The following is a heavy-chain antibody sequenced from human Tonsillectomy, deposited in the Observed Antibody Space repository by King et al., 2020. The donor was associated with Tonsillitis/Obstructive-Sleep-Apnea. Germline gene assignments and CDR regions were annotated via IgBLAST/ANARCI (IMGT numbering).Heavy chain of an antibody. CDR2: IYYSGST. V-gene: IGHV4-59*08. D-gene: IGHD6-19*01. CDR3: ARLPGGGSGGARLEYYYYGRDV. J-gene: IGHJ6*02. CDR1: GGSISSYY. Sequence: QLQESGPGLVKPSETLSLTCTVSGGSISSYYWSWIRQPPGKGLEWIGYIYYSGSTNYNPSLKSRVTISVDTSKNQFSLKLSSVTAADTPVYYCARLPGGGSGGARLEYYYYGRDVWGQGTTVTVSS.